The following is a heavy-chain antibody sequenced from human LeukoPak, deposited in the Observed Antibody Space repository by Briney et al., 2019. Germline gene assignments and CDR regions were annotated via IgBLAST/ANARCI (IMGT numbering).Heavy chain of an antibody. V-gene: IGHV3-21*01. Sequence: TGGSLRLSCAASGFTFSSYSMNWVRQAPGKGLEWVSSISSSSSYIYYADSVKGRFTISRDNAKNSLYLQMNSLRAEDTAVYYCARGGGLVHWGPDYWGQGTLSPSPQ. J-gene: IGHJ4*02. CDR3: ARGGGLVHWGPDY. D-gene: IGHD6-6*01. CDR2: ISSSSSYI. CDR1: GFTFSSYS.